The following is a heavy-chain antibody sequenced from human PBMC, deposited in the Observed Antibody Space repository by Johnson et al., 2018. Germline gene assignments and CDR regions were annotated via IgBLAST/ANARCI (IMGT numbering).Heavy chain of an antibody. Sequence: QVQLQESGPGLLKPSETLSLTCTVSGGSISSYYWSWIRQPPGKGLEWIGYIYYSGSTNYNPSLKSRVTLSVDTSKNQFSLKLTSVTAADTAVYYCASAKVGYYGSGRDYYMDVWGKGTTVTVSS. V-gene: IGHV4-59*01. J-gene: IGHJ6*03. CDR1: GGSISSYY. CDR3: ASAKVGYYGSGRDYYMDV. D-gene: IGHD3-10*01. CDR2: IYYSGST.